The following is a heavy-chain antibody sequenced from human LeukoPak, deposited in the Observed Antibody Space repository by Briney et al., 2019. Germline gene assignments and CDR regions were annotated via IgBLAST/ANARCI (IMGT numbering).Heavy chain of an antibody. CDR1: GFTFNNYA. Sequence: GGSLRLSSAASGFTFNNYALTRVRQAPGKGLEWVSVINGGRGDTYYVESVKGRLTISRDNSKNTLYLQMNSLRAEDTAVYYCVKVAGLLGAPYFFDYWGQGTLVTVSS. CDR3: VKVAGLLGAPYFFDY. J-gene: IGHJ4*02. D-gene: IGHD3-3*01. V-gene: IGHV3-23*01. CDR2: INGGRGDT.